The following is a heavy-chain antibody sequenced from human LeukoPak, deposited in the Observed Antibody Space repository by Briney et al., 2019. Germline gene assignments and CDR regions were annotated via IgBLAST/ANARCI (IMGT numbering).Heavy chain of an antibody. CDR3: ARGYSVGGDAFDI. Sequence: PGGSLRLSRAASGFTVSSNYMSWVRQAPGKGLEWVSVIYSGGSTYYADSVKGRFTISRDNSKNTLYLQMNSLGAEDTAVYYCARGYSVGGDAFDIWGQGTMVTVSS. J-gene: IGHJ3*02. CDR2: IYSGGST. D-gene: IGHD3-10*01. V-gene: IGHV3-66*01. CDR1: GFTVSSNY.